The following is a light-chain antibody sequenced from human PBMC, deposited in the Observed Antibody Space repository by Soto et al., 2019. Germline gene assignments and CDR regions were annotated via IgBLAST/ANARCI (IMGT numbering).Light chain of an antibody. CDR2: KAS. J-gene: IGKJ1*01. Sequence: QLTQSPSTLSGSVGDRVTITFRASQTISSWLAWYQQKPGKAPKLLIYKASTLKSGVPSRFSGSGSGTEFTLTISSLQPEDFAVYYCQKYGRSPGWTFGRGTKVDIK. CDR3: QKYGRSPGWT. CDR1: QTISSW. V-gene: IGKV1-5*03.